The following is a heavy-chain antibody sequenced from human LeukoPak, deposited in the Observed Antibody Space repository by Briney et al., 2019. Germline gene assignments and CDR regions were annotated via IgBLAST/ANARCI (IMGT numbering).Heavy chain of an antibody. CDR3: ARELYSSGWPFDY. D-gene: IGHD6-19*01. Sequence: GGSLRLSCAVSGFTLRSYWMSWVRQAPGKGLEWLTNISQDGSEKYYVGSVKGRFTISRDNAKNSLYLQMNSLRAEDTAVYYCARELYSSGWPFDYWGQGTLVTVSS. CDR1: GFTLRSYW. CDR2: ISQDGSEK. V-gene: IGHV3-7*01. J-gene: IGHJ4*02.